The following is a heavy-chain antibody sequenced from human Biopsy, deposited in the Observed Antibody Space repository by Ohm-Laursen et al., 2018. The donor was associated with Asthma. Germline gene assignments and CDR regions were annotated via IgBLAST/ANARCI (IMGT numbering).Heavy chain of an antibody. CDR3: ALSQDSGFDDHSPSWFDP. V-gene: IGHV2-5*02. CDR1: GFSLRTPGVG. D-gene: IGHD3-9*01. Sequence: TQTLTLTCSFSGFSLRTPGVGAGWIRQSPGKALEWLPLIFWDDYNLFRPSLKRRLTITKDPSKNQVVLTMTKMDPVDSGTYYCALSQDSGFDDHSPSWFDPWGQGTLVTVSS. CDR2: IFWDDYN. J-gene: IGHJ5*02.